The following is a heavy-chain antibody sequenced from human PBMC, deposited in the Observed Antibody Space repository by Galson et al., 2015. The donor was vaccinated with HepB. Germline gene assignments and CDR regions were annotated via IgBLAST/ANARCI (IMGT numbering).Heavy chain of an antibody. V-gene: IGHV3-33*01. D-gene: IGHD6-19*01. Sequence: SLRLSCAASGFTFSSYGMHWVRQAPGKGLEWVAVIWYDGSNKYYADSVKGRFTISRDNSKNTLYLQMNSLRAEDTAVYYCARTRGWYGGVPDYWGQGTLVTVSS. CDR1: GFTFSSYG. CDR2: IWYDGSNK. J-gene: IGHJ4*02. CDR3: ARTRGWYGGVPDY.